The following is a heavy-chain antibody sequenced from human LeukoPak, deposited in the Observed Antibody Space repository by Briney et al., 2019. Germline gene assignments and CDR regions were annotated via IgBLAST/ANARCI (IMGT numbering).Heavy chain of an antibody. Sequence: ASVKVSCKASGYTFTGYYMHWVRQAPGQGLEWMGWINPHSGGTHYAQKFQGRVTMTRDTSISTAYMELSRLRSDDTAVYYCARDRDQQLIYGFDIWGQGTLVTVSS. J-gene: IGHJ3*02. V-gene: IGHV1-2*02. CDR1: GYTFTGYY. CDR2: INPHSGGT. D-gene: IGHD1-1*01. CDR3: ARDRDQQLIYGFDI.